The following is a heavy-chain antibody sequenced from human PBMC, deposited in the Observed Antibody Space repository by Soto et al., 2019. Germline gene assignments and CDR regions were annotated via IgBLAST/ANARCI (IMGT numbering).Heavy chain of an antibody. D-gene: IGHD3-3*01. CDR1: GGSFIGYY. CDR3: ATLGHYDFWNGFRKGNWFDP. J-gene: IGHJ5*02. Sequence: QVQLQQWGAGLLKPSETVSLTCAVYGGSFIGYYGTWIRQPPGKGLEWIGEINHSGSTNYNPSLKSRVTISADTSKNQFSLRLSSVTAADTAVYYCATLGHYDFWNGFRKGNWFDPWGQGTLVTVSS. CDR2: INHSGST. V-gene: IGHV4-34*01.